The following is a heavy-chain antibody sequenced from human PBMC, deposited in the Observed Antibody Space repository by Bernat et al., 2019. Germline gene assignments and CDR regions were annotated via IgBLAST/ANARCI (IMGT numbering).Heavy chain of an antibody. J-gene: IGHJ3*02. CDR1: GASISSWY. CDR3: ARVFRGKVPCGAFDI. D-gene: IGHD3-3*01. CDR2: IYYSGST. V-gene: IGHV4-59*01. Sequence: QVQLQESGPGLVKPSETLSLTCPVSGASISSWYWSWIRQPPGNGLEWIGYIYYSGSTNYNPSLKSRVTISVDTSNNQVSLKLSSVTAADTAVYYCARVFRGKVPCGAFDIWGQGTMVTVSS.